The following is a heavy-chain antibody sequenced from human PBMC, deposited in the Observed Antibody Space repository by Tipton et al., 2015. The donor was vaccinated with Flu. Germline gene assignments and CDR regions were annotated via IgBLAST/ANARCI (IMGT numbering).Heavy chain of an antibody. CDR2: IHNSGST. CDR3: VRGEYNPDFYGFDI. Sequence: TLSLTCSVSGGSMSSANHYWSWIRQIPGEGLEWIGYIHNSGSTYYNPSLKSRVSISVDPSRTHFSLRLSSVTAADTAIYCCVRGEYNPDFYGFDIWGPGTVVTVSS. J-gene: IGHJ3*02. V-gene: IGHV4-31*03. CDR1: GGSMSSANHY. D-gene: IGHD3/OR15-3a*01.